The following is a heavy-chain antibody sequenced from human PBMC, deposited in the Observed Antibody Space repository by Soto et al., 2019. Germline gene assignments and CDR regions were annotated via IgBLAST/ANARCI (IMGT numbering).Heavy chain of an antibody. CDR2: IIPILGIA. CDR1: GGTFSSNT. D-gene: IGHD1-1*01. J-gene: IGHJ4*02. V-gene: IGHV1-69*04. Sequence: SVKVSCKASGGTFSSNTISWVRQAPGQGLEWMGRIIPILGIANYAQKFQGRVTITADKSTSTAYMELSSLRSEDTAVYYCARDRGTVQLERSTDYWGQGTLVTVS. CDR3: ARDRGTVQLERSTDY.